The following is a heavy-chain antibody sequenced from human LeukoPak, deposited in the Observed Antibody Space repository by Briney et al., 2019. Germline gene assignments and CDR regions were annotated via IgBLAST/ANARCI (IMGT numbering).Heavy chain of an antibody. CDR1: GGSFSGYY. CDR3: ARWRIVVVPAARLTYYYYGMDV. D-gene: IGHD2-2*01. Sequence: SETLSLTCAVYGGSFSGYYWSWIRQPPGKGLEWIGEINHSGSTNYNPSLKSRVTISVDTSKNQFSLKLSSVTAADTAVYCCARWRIVVVPAARLTYYYYGMDVWGQGTTVTVSS. V-gene: IGHV4-34*01. CDR2: INHSGST. J-gene: IGHJ6*02.